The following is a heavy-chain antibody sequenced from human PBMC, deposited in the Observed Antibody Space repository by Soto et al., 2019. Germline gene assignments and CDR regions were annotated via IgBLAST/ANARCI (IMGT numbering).Heavy chain of an antibody. CDR1: GFTFSDHY. CDR3: ARASRYCSGGSCYAGGDC. V-gene: IGHV3-72*01. Sequence: EVQLVESGGGLVQPGGSLRLSCAASGFTFSDHYMDWVRQAPGKGLEWVARSRDKANSYTAEYTASVIGRFTISRDDSENSLYLQMKSLKTEDTAVYYCARASRYCSGGSCYAGGDCWGQGTLVTVSS. J-gene: IGHJ4*02. D-gene: IGHD2-15*01. CDR2: SRDKANSYTA.